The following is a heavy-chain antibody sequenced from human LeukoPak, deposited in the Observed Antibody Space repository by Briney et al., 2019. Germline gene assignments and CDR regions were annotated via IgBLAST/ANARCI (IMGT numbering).Heavy chain of an antibody. CDR1: GGSISSGGYY. V-gene: IGHV4-31*03. CDR2: IYYSGST. CDR3: ASWNPVTTSWYEYFQH. J-gene: IGHJ1*01. D-gene: IGHD4-17*01. Sequence: PSQTLSLTCTVSGGSISSGGYYWSWIRQHPGKGLEWIGYIYYSGSTYYNPSLKSRVTISVDTSKNQLSLKLSSVTAADTAVYYWASWNPVTTSWYEYFQHWGQGTLVTVSS.